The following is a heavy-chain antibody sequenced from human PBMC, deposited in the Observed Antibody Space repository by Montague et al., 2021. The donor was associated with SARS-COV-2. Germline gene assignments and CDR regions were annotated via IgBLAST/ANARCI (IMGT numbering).Heavy chain of an antibody. CDR3: ARDQSCSNGVCYTRGFDY. CDR1: RFTFSDYY. D-gene: IGHD2-8*01. Sequence: SLRLSCAASRFTFSDYYMSWIRQAPGKGLEWISYISGSSSYTNYADSVKGRFTISRDNAKSSLYLQMNSLRAEDTAVYYCARDQSCSNGVCYTRGFDYWGQGTLVTASS. J-gene: IGHJ4*02. V-gene: IGHV3-11*05. CDR2: ISGSSSYT.